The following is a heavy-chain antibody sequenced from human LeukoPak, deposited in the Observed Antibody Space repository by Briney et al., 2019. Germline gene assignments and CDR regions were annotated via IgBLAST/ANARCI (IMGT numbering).Heavy chain of an antibody. V-gene: IGHV3-30*02. J-gene: IGHJ4*02. CDR3: AKNWATYYFDY. D-gene: IGHD3-16*01. CDR1: GFTLSRYA. CDR2: LQSDGNNR. Sequence: GGSLRLSCAASGFTLSRYAMHWVRQAPGKGLEWVAFLQSDGNNRYYADSVKGRFTISRDNSKNTLFLQMGSLGAEDTAVYYCAKNWATYYFDYWGQGTLVTVSS.